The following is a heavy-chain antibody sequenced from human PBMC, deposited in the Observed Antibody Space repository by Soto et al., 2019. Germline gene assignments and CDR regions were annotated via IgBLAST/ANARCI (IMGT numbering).Heavy chain of an antibody. CDR2: IYSGGST. CDR3: ARDIRRASGRRGAFDI. V-gene: IGHV3-53*01. J-gene: IGHJ3*02. D-gene: IGHD6-19*01. CDR1: GFTVSSNY. Sequence: GGSLRLSCAASGFTVSSNYRSWVRQAPGKGLEWVSVIYSGGSTYYADSVKSRFTISRHNSKNTLYLQMNSLRAEDTAVYYCARDIRRASGRRGAFDIWGQGTMVTVSS.